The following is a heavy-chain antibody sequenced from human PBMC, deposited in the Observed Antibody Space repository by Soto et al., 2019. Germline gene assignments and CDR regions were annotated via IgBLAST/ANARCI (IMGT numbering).Heavy chain of an antibody. CDR2: IYHSGST. J-gene: IGHJ4*02. CDR1: GGSISSGGYS. D-gene: IGHD1-26*01. V-gene: IGHV4-30-2*02. CDR3: AKDLYSGSYYAIDY. Sequence: SETLSLTCAVSGGSISSGGYSWSWIRQPPGKGLEWIGYIYHSGSTYYNPSLKGRFTISRDNSKNTLYLQMNSLRAEDTAVYYCAKDLYSGSYYAIDYWGQGTLVTVSS.